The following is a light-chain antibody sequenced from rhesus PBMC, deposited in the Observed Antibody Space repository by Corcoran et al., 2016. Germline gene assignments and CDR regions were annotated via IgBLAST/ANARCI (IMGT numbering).Light chain of an antibody. CDR3: QQYNSYPFT. V-gene: IGKV1-28*02. CDR1: QGISSY. Sequence: DIQMTQSPSSLSASVGDTVTITCRASQGISSYLNWFQQKPGKAPKLLIYAAITLQSGVPSRFTGSGSGTYFTLTISSLQPEDFATYYCQQYNSYPFTFGPGTKLDIK. CDR2: AAI. J-gene: IGKJ3*01.